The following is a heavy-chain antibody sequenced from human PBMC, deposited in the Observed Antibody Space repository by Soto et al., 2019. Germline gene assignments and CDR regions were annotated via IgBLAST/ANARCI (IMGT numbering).Heavy chain of an antibody. Sequence: SCAASGFNFGPFWMHWVRQAPGKGLEWVAVISYDGSNKYYADSVKGRFTSSRDNSKNTLYLQMNSLRAEDTAVYYCSRDLVPENYYGSGSYPPAGLDVWGQGTPVTV. CDR3: SRDLVPENYYGSGSYPPAGLDV. V-gene: IGHV3-30-3*01. J-gene: IGHJ6*02. CDR2: ISYDGSNK. D-gene: IGHD3-10*01. CDR1: GFNFGPFW.